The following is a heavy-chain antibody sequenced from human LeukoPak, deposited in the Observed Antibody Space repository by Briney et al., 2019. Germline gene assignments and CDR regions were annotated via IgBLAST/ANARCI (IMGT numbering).Heavy chain of an antibody. Sequence: GGSLRLSCAASGFIFSHYGMHWVRQAPGKGLEWVAVIWSDATNRFYGDSVKGRFTISRDNSQNTVFLQMNSLRADDTAIYYYXXXXXXGXDXXXSLEYWGHGTLVTDSS. CDR2: IWSDATNR. J-gene: IGHJ4*01. D-gene: IGHD3-9*01. CDR3: XXXXXXGXDXXXSLEY. CDR1: GFIFSHYG. V-gene: IGHV3-33*01.